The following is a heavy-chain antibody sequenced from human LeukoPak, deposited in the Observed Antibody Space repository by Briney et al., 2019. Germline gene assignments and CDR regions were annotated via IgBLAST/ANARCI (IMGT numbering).Heavy chain of an antibody. Sequence: SGGSLRLSCAASGFTFSTFAMIWVRQPPGKGLEWVSSIFPGGGEIHYADSVRGRFTISRDNSKSTLSLQMNSLRAGDTAIYYCATYRQVLLPFESWGQGTLVTVSS. CDR3: ATYRQVLLPFES. CDR2: IFPGGGEI. J-gene: IGHJ4*02. V-gene: IGHV3-23*01. D-gene: IGHD2-8*02. CDR1: GFTFSTFA.